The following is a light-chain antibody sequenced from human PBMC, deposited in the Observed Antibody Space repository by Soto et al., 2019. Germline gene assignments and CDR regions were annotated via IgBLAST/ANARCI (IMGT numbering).Light chain of an antibody. CDR2: SNN. V-gene: IGLV1-44*01. J-gene: IGLJ3*02. CDR1: SSNIGSNT. CDR3: AAWDGSLNGWL. Sequence: QSVLTQPPSASGTPGQRVTISCSGGSSNIGSNTVSWFQQLPGTAPKLLIHSNNQRPSGVPDRFSGYMSGTSASLAISGLQSEDEADYYCAAWDGSLNGWLFGGGTKLTVL.